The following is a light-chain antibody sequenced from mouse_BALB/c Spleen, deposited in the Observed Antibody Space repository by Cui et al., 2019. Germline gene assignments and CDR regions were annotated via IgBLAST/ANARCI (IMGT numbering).Light chain of an antibody. J-gene: IGKJ5*01. Sequence: IMMTQSPSSLAVSAGEKVTISCKSSQSVLYSSNQRNDLAWDQQKPEQSPKLLIYLASTRESGVPDRFTGSGSGTDFTLTISSVQAEDLAVYYGHQYLSSLTFGAGTKLELK. V-gene: IGKV8-27*01. CDR2: LAS. CDR3: HQYLSSLT. CDR1: QSVLYSSNQRND.